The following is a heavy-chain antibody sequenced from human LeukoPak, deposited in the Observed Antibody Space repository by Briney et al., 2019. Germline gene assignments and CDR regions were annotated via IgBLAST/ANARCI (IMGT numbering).Heavy chain of an antibody. CDR2: ISYSGST. CDR1: GGSISRYY. J-gene: IGHJ5*02. D-gene: IGHD3-22*01. CDR3: AREPGFDSSGYLNWFDP. Sequence: PSETLSLTCTVSGGSISRYYWSWIRQPPGKGLEWIACISYSGSTKYNPSLKSRVTISVDTSKNQLSPKLSSVTAADTAVYYCAREPGFDSSGYLNWFDPWGQGTLVTVSS. V-gene: IGHV4-59*01.